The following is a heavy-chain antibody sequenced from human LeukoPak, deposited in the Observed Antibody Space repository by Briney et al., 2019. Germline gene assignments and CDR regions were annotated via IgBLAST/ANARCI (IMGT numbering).Heavy chain of an antibody. V-gene: IGHV3-23*01. Sequence: GGSLRLSCAASGFTFSSYVMTWVRQAPGKGLEWVSVISGRGDASYYADSVKGRFTISRDNSKNTLYLQMNSLRADDTAIYYCAKAHTTMVVVVGSWGLGTLITVSS. CDR3: AKAHTTMVVVVGS. D-gene: IGHD3-22*01. CDR2: ISGRGDAS. CDR1: GFTFSSYV. J-gene: IGHJ4*02.